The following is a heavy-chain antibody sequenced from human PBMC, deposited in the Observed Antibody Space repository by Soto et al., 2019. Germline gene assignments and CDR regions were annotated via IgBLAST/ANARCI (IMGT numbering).Heavy chain of an antibody. J-gene: IGHJ4*02. Sequence: PSETLSLTCTVSGGSIRSYYWSWIRQPPGKGLEWIGYIYYSGSTNYNPSLKSRVTISVDTSKDQFSLKLSSVTAADTAVYYCARRYGSAIDYWGQGTPVTVSS. D-gene: IGHD1-26*01. V-gene: IGHV4-59*08. CDR1: GGSIRSYY. CDR2: IYYSGST. CDR3: ARRYGSAIDY.